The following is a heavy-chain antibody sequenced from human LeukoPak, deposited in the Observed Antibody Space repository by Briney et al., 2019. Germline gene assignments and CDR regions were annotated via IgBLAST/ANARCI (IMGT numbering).Heavy chain of an antibody. CDR1: GFTFRNYG. CDR2: IWTDAINK. J-gene: IGHJ3*02. CDR3: VKERAPFDAFDI. Sequence: PGGSLRLSCAASGFTFRNYGMHWVRQAPGKGLEWLAVIWTDAINKYYANSVKGRFTTSRDNSKNTLFLQMNDLRAEDTAVYYCVKERAPFDAFDIWGQGTVVSVSS. V-gene: IGHV3-33*06.